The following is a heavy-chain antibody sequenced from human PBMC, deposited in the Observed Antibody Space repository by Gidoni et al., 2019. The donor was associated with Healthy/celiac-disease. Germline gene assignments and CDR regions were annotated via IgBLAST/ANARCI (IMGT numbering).Heavy chain of an antibody. CDR1: GFTFSNYA. Sequence: EVQLLESGGASVQPGGSLTLSCSASGFTFSNYAMSWVRQAPGTGLEWVSGISATGGTNYYADSVKGRFTISRDNSKNTLYLQMNSLRAEDTAVYYCAKPRERGWYVFYGYWGQGTLVTVSS. V-gene: IGHV3-23*01. CDR3: AKPRERGWYVFYGY. CDR2: ISATGGTN. D-gene: IGHD6-19*01. J-gene: IGHJ4*02.